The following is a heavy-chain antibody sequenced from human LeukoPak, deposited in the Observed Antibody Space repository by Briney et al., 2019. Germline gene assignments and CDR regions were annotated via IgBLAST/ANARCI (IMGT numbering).Heavy chain of an antibody. CDR2: INHSGST. V-gene: IGHV4-39*07. Sequence: SETLSLTCTVSGGSISSSSYYWGWIRQPPGKGLEWIGEINHSGSTNYNPSLKSRVTISVDTSKNQFSLKLSSVTAADTAVYYCARAKPGNWFDPWGQGTLVTVSS. CDR1: GGSISSSSYY. CDR3: ARAKPGNWFDP. D-gene: IGHD1-14*01. J-gene: IGHJ5*02.